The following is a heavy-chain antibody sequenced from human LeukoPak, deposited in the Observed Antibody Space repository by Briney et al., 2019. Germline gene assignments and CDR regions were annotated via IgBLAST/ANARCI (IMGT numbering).Heavy chain of an antibody. Sequence: PGGSLRLSCAASGFTFEDYGMNWVRQAPGKGLEWVSGITWNGGSPSYADSVKGRFTISRDNSKNTLYLQMNSLRAEDTAVYYCAKVPSRGWLLHDYFDYWGQGTLVTVSS. J-gene: IGHJ4*02. CDR2: ITWNGGSP. CDR3: AKVPSRGWLLHDYFDY. D-gene: IGHD2-21*02. CDR1: GFTFEDYG. V-gene: IGHV3-20*04.